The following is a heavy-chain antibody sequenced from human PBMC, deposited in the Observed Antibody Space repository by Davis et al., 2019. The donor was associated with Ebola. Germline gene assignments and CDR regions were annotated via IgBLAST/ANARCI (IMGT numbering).Heavy chain of an antibody. Sequence: GESLKISCAASGFTFSNFDMHWVRQGKGKSLEWVSGIGTAGDTYYLDSVKGRFTISRENAKNSLHLQMNSLRTGDTAVYYCARDPHGLDVWGQGTTVTVSS. J-gene: IGHJ6*02. CDR2: IGTAGDT. CDR1: GFTFSNFD. CDR3: ARDPHGLDV. V-gene: IGHV3-13*01.